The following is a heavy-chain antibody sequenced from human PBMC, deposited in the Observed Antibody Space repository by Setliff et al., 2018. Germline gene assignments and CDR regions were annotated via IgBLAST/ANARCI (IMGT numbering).Heavy chain of an antibody. Sequence: ASVKVSCKASGYTFTGYYIHWVRQAPGQGLEWMGWINPNSGGTNYAQKFQGRVTMTRDTSISTAYMELSRLRSDDTAVYYCARDYYYYDSSGYYYANWYFDLWGRGTLVTVSS. CDR3: ARDYYYYDSSGYYYANWYFDL. CDR2: INPNSGGT. CDR1: GYTFTGYY. J-gene: IGHJ2*01. V-gene: IGHV1-2*02. D-gene: IGHD3-22*01.